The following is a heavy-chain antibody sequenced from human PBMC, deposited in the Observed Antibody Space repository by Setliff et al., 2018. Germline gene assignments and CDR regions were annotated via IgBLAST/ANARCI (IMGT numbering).Heavy chain of an antibody. V-gene: IGHV4-34*01. J-gene: IGHJ4*02. CDR1: GGSFSGYY. Sequence: ETLSLTCAVYGGSFSGYYWGWIRQPPGKGLEWIGCIYYSGSTYYNPSLKSRVTISVDTSKNQSSLKLTSVTAADTAVYYCATPGRRFGESIDYWGQGTLVTVSS. D-gene: IGHD3-10*01. CDR2: IYYSGST. CDR3: ATPGRRFGESIDY.